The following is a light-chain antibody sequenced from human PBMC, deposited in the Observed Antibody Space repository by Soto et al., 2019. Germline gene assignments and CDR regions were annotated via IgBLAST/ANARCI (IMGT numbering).Light chain of an antibody. CDR1: QSVSSY. Sequence: EIGLTQCPGTRSLSPWERATRSGMASQSVSSYLAWYQQKPGQAPRLLIYDASNRATGIPARFSGSGSGTDFTLTISSLEPEDFAVYYCQQRSNWPPITFGQGTRLEIK. CDR2: DAS. CDR3: QQRSNWPPIT. V-gene: IGKV3-11*01. J-gene: IGKJ5*01.